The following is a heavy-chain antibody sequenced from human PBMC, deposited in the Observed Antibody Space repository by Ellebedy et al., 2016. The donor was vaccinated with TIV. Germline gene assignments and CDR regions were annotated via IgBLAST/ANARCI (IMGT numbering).Heavy chain of an antibody. CDR2: IYYSGST. CDR3: AREPRVVTHNWFNP. J-gene: IGHJ5*02. CDR1: GGSISSGGYY. Sequence: SETLSLTXTVSGGSISSGGYYWSWIRQHPGKGLEWIGYIYYSGSTYYNPSLKSRVTISVDTSKNQFSLKLSSVTAADTAVYYCAREPRVVTHNWFNPWGQGTLVTVSS. D-gene: IGHD3-3*01. V-gene: IGHV4-31*03.